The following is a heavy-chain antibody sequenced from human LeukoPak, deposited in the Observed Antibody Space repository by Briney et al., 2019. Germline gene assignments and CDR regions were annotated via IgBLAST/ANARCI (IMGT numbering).Heavy chain of an antibody. J-gene: IGHJ4*02. CDR1: GGSISSYY. CDR3: ARGLTAMVLPFDY. Sequence: SVTLSLTCTVSGGSISSYYWSWIRQPPGKGLEWIGYIYYSGSTNYNPSLKSRVTISVDTSKNQFSLKLSSVTAADTAVYYCARGLTAMVLPFDYWGQGTLVTVSS. V-gene: IGHV4-59*01. D-gene: IGHD5-18*01. CDR2: IYYSGST.